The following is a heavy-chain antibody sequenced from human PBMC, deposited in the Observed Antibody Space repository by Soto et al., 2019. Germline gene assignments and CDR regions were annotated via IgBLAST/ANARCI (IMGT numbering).Heavy chain of an antibody. D-gene: IGHD6-13*01. J-gene: IGHJ6*02. CDR2: IWYDGSNK. CDR3: ARGDKQLGLPLNYYYYGMDV. Sequence: QVPLVESGGGVVQPGRSLRLSCAASGFTFSSYGMHWVRQAPGKGLEWVAVIWYDGSNKYYADSVKGRFTISRDNSKNTLYLQMNSLRAEDTAVYYCARGDKQLGLPLNYYYYGMDVWGQGTTVTVSS. CDR1: GFTFSSYG. V-gene: IGHV3-33*01.